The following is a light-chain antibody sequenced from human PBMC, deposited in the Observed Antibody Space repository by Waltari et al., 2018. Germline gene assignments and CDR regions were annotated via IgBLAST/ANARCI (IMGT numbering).Light chain of an antibody. V-gene: IGLV3-21*02. Sequence: SYVLTQSPSVSVAPGQTARITCGGSHIGSKSVHWYQQKPGQAPVVVVYDDGDRPSGIPERVAGSNSGSTATLTIGRVEAGDEADYYCQVWDSNSDQFVFGTGTKVTVL. J-gene: IGLJ1*01. CDR2: DDG. CDR1: HIGSKS. CDR3: QVWDSNSDQFV.